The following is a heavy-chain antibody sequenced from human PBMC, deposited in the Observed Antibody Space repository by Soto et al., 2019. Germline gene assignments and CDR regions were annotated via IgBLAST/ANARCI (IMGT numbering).Heavy chain of an antibody. CDR3: ARYRHETPALAPYTWFES. V-gene: IGHV3-21*01. J-gene: IGHJ5*01. Sequence: EVQLVESGGGVVKPGGSLRLSCAASGFTFSSYGMNWVRQAPGKGLEWVSAISSSSSYVYYADSVKGRFTISRDNAKNSLYLQVTSLRAEDTAVYYCARYRHETPALAPYTWFESWRPRTLVTVSS. CDR1: GFTFSSYG. CDR2: ISSSSSYV. D-gene: IGHD3-16*01.